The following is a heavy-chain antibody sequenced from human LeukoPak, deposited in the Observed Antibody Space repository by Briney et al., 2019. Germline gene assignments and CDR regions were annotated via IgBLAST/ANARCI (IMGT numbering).Heavy chain of an antibody. CDR2: IYYSGST. Sequence: SETLSLTCTVSGGSISSGGYYWSWIRQHPGKGLEWIGYIYYSGSTYYNPSLKSRVTISVDTSKNQFSLKLSSVTAADTAVYYCATSSDGSYFDYWGQGTLVTVSS. V-gene: IGHV4-31*03. J-gene: IGHJ4*02. CDR3: ATSSDGSYFDY. CDR1: GGSISSGGYY. D-gene: IGHD2-2*01.